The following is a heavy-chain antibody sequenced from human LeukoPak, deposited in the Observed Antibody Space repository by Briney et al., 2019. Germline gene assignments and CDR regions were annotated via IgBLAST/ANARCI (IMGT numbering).Heavy chain of an antibody. CDR1: GFISSTYS. J-gene: IGHJ3*02. D-gene: IGHD3-22*01. CDR2: ISGSGGST. V-gene: IGHV3-21*04. Sequence: GGSRVLSCAGSGFISSTYSMNWIRQAPGKGLEWVSAISGSGGSTYYADSVKGRFTISRGNAKNSLYLQMNSLRAEDTAVYYCARETYYDSSGYPDAFDIWGQGTMVTVSS. CDR3: ARETYYDSSGYPDAFDI.